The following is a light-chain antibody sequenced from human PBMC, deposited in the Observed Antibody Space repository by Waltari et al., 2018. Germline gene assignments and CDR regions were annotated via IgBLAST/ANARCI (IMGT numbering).Light chain of an antibody. V-gene: IGLV3-21*02. CDR2: DDT. Sequence: YALIQPPSVSVAPGQTARITCGGNNIGSKNVHWYQQKPGLAPVLVVYDDTERHSGIPARFSGSNSGNTAALTIFRVEVGDEADYYCQVWDRSSDQWVFGGGTKLTVV. CDR3: QVWDRSSDQWV. J-gene: IGLJ3*02. CDR1: NIGSKN.